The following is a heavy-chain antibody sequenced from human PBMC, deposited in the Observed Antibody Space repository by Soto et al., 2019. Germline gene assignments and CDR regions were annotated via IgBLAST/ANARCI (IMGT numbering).Heavy chain of an antibody. CDR1: GGSFSGYY. J-gene: IGHJ4*02. CDR3: ASRHSPIAAAGPFGLRDY. D-gene: IGHD6-13*01. Sequence: QVQLQQWGAGLLKPSETLSLTCAVYGGSFSGYYWSWIRQPPGKGLEWIGEINHSGSTNYNPALKSRVTISVDSYKNQFSLKLSSVTAADQAVYYCASRHSPIAAAGPFGLRDYWGQGTLVTVSS. V-gene: IGHV4-34*01. CDR2: INHSGST.